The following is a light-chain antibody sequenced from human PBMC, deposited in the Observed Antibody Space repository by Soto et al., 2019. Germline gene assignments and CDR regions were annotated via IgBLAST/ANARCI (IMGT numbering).Light chain of an antibody. CDR1: QSVSSTY. J-gene: IGKJ2*01. CDR3: QQYGSPSYT. CDR2: GAS. V-gene: IGKV3-20*01. Sequence: EIVLTQSPGTLSLSPGERATLSCRASQSVSSTYLAWYQHKPGQPPRLLIYGASSRATGIPDRFSGSGSGTDFTLTISRLAPEDFAIYYCQQYGSPSYTFGQGTKLEIK.